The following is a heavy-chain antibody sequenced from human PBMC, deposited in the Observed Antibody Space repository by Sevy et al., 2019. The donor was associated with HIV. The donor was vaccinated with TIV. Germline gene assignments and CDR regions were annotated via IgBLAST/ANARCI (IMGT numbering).Heavy chain of an antibody. CDR1: GFTFSSYG. J-gene: IGHJ4*02. CDR3: ARGIVVVVAATGGEYYFDY. Sequence: GGSLRLSCAASGFTFSSYGMHWVRQAPGKGLERVAVIWYDGSNKYYADSVKGRFTISRDNSKNTLYLQMNSLRAEDTAVYYCARGIVVVVAATGGEYYFDYWGQGTLVTVSS. V-gene: IGHV3-33*01. D-gene: IGHD2-15*01. CDR2: IWYDGSNK.